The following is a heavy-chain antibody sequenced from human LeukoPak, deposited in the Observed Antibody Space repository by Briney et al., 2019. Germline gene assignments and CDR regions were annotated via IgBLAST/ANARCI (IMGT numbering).Heavy chain of an antibody. CDR3: AREGILGWGARGYFDY. Sequence: SETLSLTCTVSGGSISSSSYYWGWIRQPPGKGLEWIGSIYYSGSTYYNPSLKSRVTISVDTSKNQFSLKLSSVTAADTAVYYCAREGILGWGARGYFDYWGQGTLVTVSS. CDR1: GGSISSSSYY. D-gene: IGHD6-19*01. CDR2: IYYSGST. V-gene: IGHV4-39*02. J-gene: IGHJ4*02.